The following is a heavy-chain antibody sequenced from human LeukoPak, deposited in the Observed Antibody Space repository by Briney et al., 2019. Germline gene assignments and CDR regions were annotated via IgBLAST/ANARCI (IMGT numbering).Heavy chain of an antibody. CDR1: GFIFRSFS. CDR2: ISSTSNHR. J-gene: IGHJ3*02. V-gene: IGHV3-21*01. Sequence: GGSLRLSCAASGFIFRSFSMSWVRQAPGKGLEWVAAISSTSNHRYHADSVKGRFTISRDNDKKSLFLQMNSLRAEDTALYYCAMRVTADSYVAFDSWGQGTMVTVSS. D-gene: IGHD6-13*01. CDR3: AMRVTADSYVAFDS.